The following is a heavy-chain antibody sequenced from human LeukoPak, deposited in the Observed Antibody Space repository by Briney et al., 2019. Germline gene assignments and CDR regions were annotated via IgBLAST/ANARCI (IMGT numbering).Heavy chain of an antibody. CDR3: ARGNRRLGYYGSGSRLPFDS. Sequence: SETLSLTCGVYGGSFSAYDYWIWIRPPPGKGLEWIGEFNHNGITSYNPSLKSRVTISIDTSKNQFSLKLNSVAAADTAVYYCARGNRRLGYYGSGSRLPFDSWGQGTLVTVSS. J-gene: IGHJ4*02. D-gene: IGHD3-10*01. CDR2: FNHNGIT. CDR1: GGSFSAYDY. V-gene: IGHV4-34*01.